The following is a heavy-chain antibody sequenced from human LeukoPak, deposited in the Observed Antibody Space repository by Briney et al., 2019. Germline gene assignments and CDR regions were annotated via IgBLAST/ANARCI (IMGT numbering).Heavy chain of an antibody. D-gene: IGHD1-7*01. CDR2: ITGSGGRT. CDR3: ARVANWNYGYYYYYMDV. V-gene: IGHV3-23*01. Sequence: GGSLRLSCAASGFTFSSYAMNWVRQAPGKGLEWVSAITGSGGRTYYADSVKGRFSISRDNAKNSLYLQINSLRAEDTAVYYCARVANWNYGYYYYYMDVWGKGTTVTVSS. J-gene: IGHJ6*03. CDR1: GFTFSSYA.